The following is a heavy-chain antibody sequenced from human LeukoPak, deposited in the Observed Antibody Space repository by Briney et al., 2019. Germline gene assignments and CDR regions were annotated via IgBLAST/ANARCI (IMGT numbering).Heavy chain of an antibody. CDR3: ASHPGLYDSSGPPFH. J-gene: IGHJ4*02. CDR2: IIPILGIA. CDR1: GGTFSSYA. D-gene: IGHD3-22*01. Sequence: GASVKVSCKASGGTFSSYAISWVRQAPGQGLEWMGRIIPILGIANYAQKFQGRVTITTDESTSTAYMELSSLRSEDTAVYYCASHPGLYDSSGPPFHWGQGTLVTVSS. V-gene: IGHV1-69*04.